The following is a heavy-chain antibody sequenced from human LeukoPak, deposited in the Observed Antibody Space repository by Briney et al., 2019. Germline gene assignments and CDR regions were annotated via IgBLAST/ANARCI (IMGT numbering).Heavy chain of an antibody. V-gene: IGHV4-4*07. CDR1: GVSISTYY. D-gene: IGHD5-18*01. CDR2: TYPSGST. CDR3: ASVDTAMGGFDY. Sequence: PSETLSLTCTVSGVSISTYYWTWIRQPAGKGLEWIGRTYPSGSTNYNPSLKSRVTMSVDTSKNQFSLKLSSVTAADTAVYYCASVDTAMGGFDYWGQGTLVTVSS. J-gene: IGHJ4*02.